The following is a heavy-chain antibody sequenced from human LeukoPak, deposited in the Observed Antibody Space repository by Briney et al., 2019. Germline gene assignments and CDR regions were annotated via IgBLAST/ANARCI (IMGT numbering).Heavy chain of an antibody. D-gene: IGHD3-22*01. CDR2: INHSGST. CDR3: ARAHYYDSSADFDY. Sequence: SETLSLTCAVYGGSFSGYYWSWIRQPPGKGLEWIGEINHSGSTNYNPSLKSRVTISVETSKNQFSLKLSSVTAADTAVYYCARAHYYDSSADFDYWGQGTLVTVSS. CDR1: GGSFSGYY. V-gene: IGHV4-34*01. J-gene: IGHJ4*02.